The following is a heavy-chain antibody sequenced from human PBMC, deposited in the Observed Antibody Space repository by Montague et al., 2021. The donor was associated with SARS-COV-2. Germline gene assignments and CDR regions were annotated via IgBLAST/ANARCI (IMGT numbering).Heavy chain of an antibody. CDR2: IYYSGTT. J-gene: IGHJ4*02. CDR3: ARGMIRGVTTPFDY. D-gene: IGHD3-10*01. Sequence: SETLSLTCSVSSGSIISSGYYWGWIRQPPGKELEWIGNIYYSGTTYYNLSLQSRGTISVDTSENHLFLRLSSVTAADTAVYFCARGMIRGVTTPFDYWGQGSQVTVSS. CDR1: SGSIISSGYY. V-gene: IGHV4-39*02.